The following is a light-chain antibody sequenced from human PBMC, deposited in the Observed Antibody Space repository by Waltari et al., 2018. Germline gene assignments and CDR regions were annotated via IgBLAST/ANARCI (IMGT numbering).Light chain of an antibody. CDR3: CSYAGENTMI. J-gene: IGLJ2*01. CDR2: EAT. V-gene: IGLV2-23*01. Sequence: QSALTQPASGLGAPGQSSPLPCTGPSYYFGNYDLVSWYQQYPGKAPRLIIYEATSRPSWVSNRFSASKSGNTASLTISGLQTEDEAHYYCCSYAGENTMIFGGGTRLTVL. CDR1: SYYFGNYDL.